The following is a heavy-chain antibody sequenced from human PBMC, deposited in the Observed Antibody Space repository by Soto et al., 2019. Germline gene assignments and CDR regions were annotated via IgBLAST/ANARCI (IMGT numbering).Heavy chain of an antibody. Sequence: SETLSLNCAVYGGSFSGHSWTWIRHSPGKGLAWIGDINHSGRVNYSPSLKSRVTISLDTSKNQFSLTLSAVTAADTAMYYCSTRAYDTNGYYRFDPWGQGTLVTVSS. CDR3: STRAYDTNGYYRFDP. J-gene: IGHJ5*01. CDR2: INHSGRV. CDR1: GGSFSGHS. D-gene: IGHD3-22*01. V-gene: IGHV4-34*01.